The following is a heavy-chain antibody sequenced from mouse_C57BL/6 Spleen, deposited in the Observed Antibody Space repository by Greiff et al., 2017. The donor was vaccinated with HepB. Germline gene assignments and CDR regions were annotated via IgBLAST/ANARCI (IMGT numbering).Heavy chain of an antibody. CDR3: AREGDYDSFAY. J-gene: IGHJ3*01. V-gene: IGHV1-64*01. D-gene: IGHD2-4*01. Sequence: QVQLKQPGAELVKPGASVKLSCKASGYTFTSYWMHWVKQRPGQGLEWIGMIHPNSGSTNYNEKFKSKATLTVDKSSSTAYMQLSSLTSEDSAVYYCAREGDYDSFAYWGQGTLVTVSA. CDR2: IHPNSGST. CDR1: GYTFTSYW.